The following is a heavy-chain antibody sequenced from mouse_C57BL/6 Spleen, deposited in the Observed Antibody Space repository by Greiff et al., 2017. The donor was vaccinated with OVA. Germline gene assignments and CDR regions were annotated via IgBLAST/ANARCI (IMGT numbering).Heavy chain of an antibody. CDR2: IHPNSGST. V-gene: IGHV1-64*01. Sequence: VQLQQPGAELVKPGASVKLSCKASGYTFTSYWMHWVKQRPGQGLEWIGMIHPNSGSTNYNEKFRSKATLTVDKSSSTAYMQLSSLTSEDSAVDYCARWGDGYLYYAMDYWGQGTSVTVSS. D-gene: IGHD2-3*01. CDR3: ARWGDGYLYYAMDY. CDR1: GYTFTSYW. J-gene: IGHJ4*01.